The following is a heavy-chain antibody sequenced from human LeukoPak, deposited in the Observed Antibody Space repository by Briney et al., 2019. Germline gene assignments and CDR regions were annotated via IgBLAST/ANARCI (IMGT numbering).Heavy chain of an antibody. CDR3: AGSGSGSLMDV. V-gene: IGHV4-59*01. CDR1: GGSISSYY. CDR2: IYYSGST. J-gene: IGHJ6*04. Sequence: SETLSLTCTVSGGSISSYYWSWIRQPPGKGLEWIGYIYYSGSTNYNPSLKSRVTISVDTSKNQFSLKLSSVTAADTAVYYCAGSGSGSLMDVWGKGTTVTASS. D-gene: IGHD3-10*01.